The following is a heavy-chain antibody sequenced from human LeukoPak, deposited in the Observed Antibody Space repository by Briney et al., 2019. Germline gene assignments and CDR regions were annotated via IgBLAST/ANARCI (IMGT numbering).Heavy chain of an antibody. Sequence: PSETLSLTCTVSGGSISSYYWCWIRQPPGKGLEWIGYIYYSGSTNYNPSLKSRVTISVDTSKNQFSLKLSSVTAADTAVYYCARNSDYGDYVRYWYFDLWGRGTLVTVSS. CDR1: GGSISSYY. CDR3: ARNSDYGDYVRYWYFDL. V-gene: IGHV4-59*08. D-gene: IGHD4-17*01. J-gene: IGHJ2*01. CDR2: IYYSGST.